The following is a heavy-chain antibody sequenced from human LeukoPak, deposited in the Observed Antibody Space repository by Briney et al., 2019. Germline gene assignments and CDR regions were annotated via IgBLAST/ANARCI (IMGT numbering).Heavy chain of an antibody. Sequence: PGSSLRLSCAASGFPFSNYALHWVRQAPGKGLEWVASVSDNGVYAVHAESVEGRFTISRDNSRNNVYLQMNSLRVEDTALYYCAERHKPAGDDYWGQGTLVTVSS. V-gene: IGHV3-23*01. CDR3: AERHKPAGDDY. D-gene: IGHD6-13*01. J-gene: IGHJ4*02. CDR1: GFPFSNYA. CDR2: VSDNGVYA.